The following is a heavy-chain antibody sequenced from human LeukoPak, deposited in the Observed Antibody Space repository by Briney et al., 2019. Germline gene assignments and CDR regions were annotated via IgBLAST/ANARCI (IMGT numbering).Heavy chain of an antibody. D-gene: IGHD3-22*01. V-gene: IGHV3-23*01. CDR2: ISGSGGST. J-gene: IGHJ5*02. Sequence: PGGSLRLSCAASGFTFSSYAMSWVRQAPGKGLEWVSAISGSGGSTYYADSVKGRFTISRDNSKNTLYLQMNSLRAEDTAVYYCAKEFGAGYDSSGYYLGVFDPWGQGTLVTVSS. CDR1: GFTFSSYA. CDR3: AKEFGAGYDSSGYYLGVFDP.